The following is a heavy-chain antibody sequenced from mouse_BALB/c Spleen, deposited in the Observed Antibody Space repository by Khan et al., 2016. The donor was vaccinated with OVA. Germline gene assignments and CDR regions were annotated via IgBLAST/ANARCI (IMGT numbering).Heavy chain of an antibody. CDR3: ATSYFDGYYFDY. J-gene: IGHJ2*01. V-gene: IGHV5-17*02. Sequence: EVQLVESGGGLVQPGGSRKLSCAASGFTFNSYGMHWVRQAPEKGLEWVAYISGDSNTVYYTDTVKGRFTISRDNPKNTLFLQMTSLMSEDTAMDYGATSYFDGYYFDYWGPGTTLTVS. CDR1: GFTFNSYG. D-gene: IGHD1-1*01. CDR2: ISGDSNTV.